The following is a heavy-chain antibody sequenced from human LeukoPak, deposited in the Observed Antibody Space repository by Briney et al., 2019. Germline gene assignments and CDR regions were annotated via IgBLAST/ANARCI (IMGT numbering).Heavy chain of an antibody. Sequence: SETLSLTCTVSGVSISSYYWSWIRQPPGKGLEWIGDIYYSGITNYNPSLTSRVTISVDTSKNQFSLKLSSVTAADTAVYYCARVNRYYDILTGYYKVSYYFDYWGQGTLVTVSS. D-gene: IGHD3-9*01. CDR2: IYYSGIT. J-gene: IGHJ4*02. CDR1: GVSISSYY. V-gene: IGHV4-59*01. CDR3: ARVNRYYDILTGYYKVSYYFDY.